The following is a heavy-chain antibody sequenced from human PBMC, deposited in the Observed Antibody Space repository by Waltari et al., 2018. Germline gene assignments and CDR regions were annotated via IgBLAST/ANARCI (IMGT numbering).Heavy chain of an antibody. CDR2: INQSGST. V-gene: IGHV4-34*01. Sequence: QVQLQQWGAGLLQPPETLSLTCAFYGCSFSCYTWSWLRQPPGKGLEWIGEINQSGSTNYNPSLKRRVTISVDTAKNQFSLKLSSVTAADTAVYYCAREITMVRGVSYWGQGTLVTVSS. CDR1: GCSFSCYT. D-gene: IGHD3-10*01. CDR3: AREITMVRGVSY. J-gene: IGHJ4*02.